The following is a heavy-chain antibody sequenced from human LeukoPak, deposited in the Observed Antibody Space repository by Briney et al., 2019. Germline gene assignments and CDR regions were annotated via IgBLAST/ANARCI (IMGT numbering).Heavy chain of an antibody. CDR1: GYTFTGYY. J-gene: IGHJ4*02. V-gene: IGHV1-2*02. D-gene: IGHD1-1*01. CDR2: INPNSGGT. CDR3: ARDLYLGTYNLDY. Sequence: ASVKVSCKASGYTFTGYYMHWVRQTPGQGLEWMGWINPNSGGTSYAQKFQGRVTMTRDTSISTAYMELSRLRSDDTAVYYCARDLYLGTYNLDYWGQGTLVTVSS.